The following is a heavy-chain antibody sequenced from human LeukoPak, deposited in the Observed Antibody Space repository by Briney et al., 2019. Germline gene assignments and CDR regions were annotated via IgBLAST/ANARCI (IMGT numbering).Heavy chain of an antibody. J-gene: IGHJ4*02. CDR2: ISGSGGST. V-gene: IGHV3-23*01. Sequence: GGSLRLSCAASGLTFSSYAMSWVRQAPGKGLEWVSAISGSGGSTYYADSVKGRFTISRDNSKNTLYLQMNSLRAEDTAVYYCAKHGGGYSYYYWGQGTLVTVSS. CDR1: GLTFSSYA. CDR3: AKHGGGYSYYY. D-gene: IGHD5-18*01.